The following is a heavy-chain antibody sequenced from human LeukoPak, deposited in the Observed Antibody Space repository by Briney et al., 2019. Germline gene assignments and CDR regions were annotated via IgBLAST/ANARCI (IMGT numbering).Heavy chain of an antibody. J-gene: IGHJ4*02. CDR2: ISGRSSSI. Sequence: GGSLRLSCAASAFTFSDYSMNWVRQAPGKGLEWVSYISGRSSSIYYADSVKGRFTISRDNAKNSMYLQMNSLRAEDTAVYYCARDRIKSGSYYFDYRGQGTLVTVSS. CDR3: ARDRIKSGSYYFDY. D-gene: IGHD1-26*01. V-gene: IGHV3-48*01. CDR1: AFTFSDYS.